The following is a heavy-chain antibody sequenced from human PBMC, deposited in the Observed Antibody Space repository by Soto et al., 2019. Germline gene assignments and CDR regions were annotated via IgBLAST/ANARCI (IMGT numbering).Heavy chain of an antibody. CDR2: ISAYNGNT. Sequence: GASVKVSCKASGYTFTSYGISWVRQAPGQGLEWVGWISAYNGNTNYAQKLQGRVTMTTDTSTSTAYMELRSLRSDDTAVYYCARDRSGWYHYYYGMDVWGQGTTVTVSS. D-gene: IGHD6-19*01. CDR1: GYTFTSYG. J-gene: IGHJ6*02. CDR3: ARDRSGWYHYYYGMDV. V-gene: IGHV1-18*01.